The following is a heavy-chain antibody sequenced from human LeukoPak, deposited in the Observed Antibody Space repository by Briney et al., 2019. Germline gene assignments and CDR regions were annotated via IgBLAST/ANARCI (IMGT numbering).Heavy chain of an antibody. CDR2: LWYDGSQK. V-gene: IGHV3-30-3*01. J-gene: IGHJ5*02. Sequence: GRSLRLSCAASGFSFSTYTMHWVRQAPGKGPEWVAVLWYDGSQKYYADSVKGRFTVSRDNAKNTFFLQIRSLRVEDTAVYYCARDRDWDPWGQGTLVTVSS. CDR1: GFSFSTYT. CDR3: ARDRDWDP. D-gene: IGHD3/OR15-3a*01.